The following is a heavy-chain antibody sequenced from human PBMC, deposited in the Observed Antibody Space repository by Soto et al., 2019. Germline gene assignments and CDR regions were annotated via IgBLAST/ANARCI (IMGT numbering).Heavy chain of an antibody. CDR3: TRRGRQSANWFDP. CDR2: IIPMSGRP. J-gene: IGHJ5*02. CDR1: GGTFNSFS. V-gene: IGHV1-69*06. Sequence: QVQLVQSGADVKTPGSSVKVSCKASGGTFNSFSIDWVRQAPGQGLEWMGGIIPMSGRPNYAQRFQCRVTFSADKSTNTVYMEVNSLTYEDTAVYYCTRRGRQSANWFDPWGQGTLVTVSS.